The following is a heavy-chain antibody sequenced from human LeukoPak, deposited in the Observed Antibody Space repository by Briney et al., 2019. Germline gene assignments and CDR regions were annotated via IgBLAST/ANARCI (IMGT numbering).Heavy chain of an antibody. Sequence: VASVKVSCKASGYTFTGYYMHWVRQAPGQGLEWMGWINPNSGGTNYAQKFQGRVTMTRDTSISTAYMELSRLRSDDTAVYYCARDIRGYSGYDSYWGQGTLVTVSS. CDR1: GYTFTGYY. D-gene: IGHD5-12*01. V-gene: IGHV1-2*02. CDR3: ARDIRGYSGYDSY. J-gene: IGHJ4*02. CDR2: INPNSGGT.